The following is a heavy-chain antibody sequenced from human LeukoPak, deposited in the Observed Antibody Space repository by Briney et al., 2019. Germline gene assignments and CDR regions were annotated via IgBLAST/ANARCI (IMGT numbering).Heavy chain of an antibody. CDR3: ARLARAGWDY. Sequence: SETLSLTCTVSGGSISSGDNYWTWIRQPPGKGREWIGYIYNSGASYYSPSLESRVTISVDTSKNQFSLKLSSVTAADTAMYYCARLARAGWDYWGQGTLVTVSS. CDR1: GGSISSGDNY. J-gene: IGHJ4*02. D-gene: IGHD6-19*01. V-gene: IGHV4-30-4*08. CDR2: IYNSGAS.